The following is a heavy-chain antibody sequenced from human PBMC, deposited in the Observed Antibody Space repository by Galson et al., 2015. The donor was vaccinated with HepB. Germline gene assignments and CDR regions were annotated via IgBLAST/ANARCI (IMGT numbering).Heavy chain of an antibody. D-gene: IGHD6-13*01. CDR3: ARDADSLAAAGTPPFDY. CDR2: IIPIFGTA. J-gene: IGHJ4*02. Sequence: SVKVSCKASGGTFSSYAISWVRQAPGQGLEWMGGIIPIFGTANYAQKSQGRVTITADESTSTAYMELSSLRSEDTAVYYCARDADSLAAAGTPPFDYWGQGTLVTVSS. CDR1: GGTFSSYA. V-gene: IGHV1-69*13.